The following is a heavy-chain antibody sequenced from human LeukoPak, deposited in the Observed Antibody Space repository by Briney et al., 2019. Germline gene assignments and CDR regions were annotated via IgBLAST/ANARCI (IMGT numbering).Heavy chain of an antibody. D-gene: IGHD3-10*01. V-gene: IGHV1-2*02. CDR3: ARDRLTMVRGVTNNWLDP. CDR2: INPNSGGT. CDR1: GYTFTGYY. J-gene: IGHJ5*02. Sequence: ASVKVSCKASGYTFTGYYMHWVRQAPGQGLEWMGWINPNSGGTNYAQKFQGRVTMTRDTSISTAYMELSRLRSDDTAVYYCARDRLTMVRGVTNNWLDPWGQGTLVTVSS.